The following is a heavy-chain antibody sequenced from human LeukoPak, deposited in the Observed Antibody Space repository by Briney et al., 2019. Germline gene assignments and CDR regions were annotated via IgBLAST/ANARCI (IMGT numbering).Heavy chain of an antibody. CDR1: GFTFSSYE. Sequence: GGSLRLSCAASGFTFSSYEMNWVRQAPGKGLEWVSYISSSGTTIYYADSVKGRFNISRDNAKNSLYLQMNSLRAEDTAVYYCARGSRSGWYDTYYYYYGMDVWGQGTTVTVSS. CDR3: ARGSRSGWYDTYYYYYGMDV. D-gene: IGHD6-19*01. CDR2: ISSSGTTI. V-gene: IGHV3-48*03. J-gene: IGHJ6*02.